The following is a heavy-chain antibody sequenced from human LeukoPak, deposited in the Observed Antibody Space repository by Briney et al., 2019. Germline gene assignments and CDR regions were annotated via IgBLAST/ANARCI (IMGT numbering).Heavy chain of an antibody. CDR1: GDSIRSYY. J-gene: IGHJ2*01. CDR2: IYSVGTN. CDR3: ARGAGYSRYFDL. D-gene: IGHD6-13*01. V-gene: IGHV4-4*07. Sequence: SETLSLTCSVSGDSIRSYYWSWIRQPAGKGLEWIGRIYSVGTNNYNPSLKSRVTMSIDTSKNQFSLRLSSVTAADTAGYYCARGAGYSRYFDLWGRGTLVTVSS.